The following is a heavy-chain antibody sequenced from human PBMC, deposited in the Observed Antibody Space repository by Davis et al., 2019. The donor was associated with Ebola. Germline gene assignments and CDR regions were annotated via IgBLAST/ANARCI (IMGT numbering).Heavy chain of an antibody. J-gene: IGHJ5*02. CDR2: INGDGTIT. D-gene: IGHD2-21*02. CDR3: ARVATDWFDP. CDR1: GFTFSSYW. V-gene: IGHV3-74*01. Sequence: GESLKISCAAFGFTFSSYWMHWVRQAPGTGLVWVSHINGDGTITNYADSVKGRFTISRDNAKNTLYLQMNSLRVEDAGLYFCARVATDWFDPWGQGTLVTVSS.